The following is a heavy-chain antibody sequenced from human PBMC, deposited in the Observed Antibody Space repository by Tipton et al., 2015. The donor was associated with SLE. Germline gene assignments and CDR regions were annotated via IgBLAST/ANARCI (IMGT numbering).Heavy chain of an antibody. J-gene: IGHJ3*01. CDR1: GYTFINSW. D-gene: IGHD1-1*01. CDR2: IYPGDSET. Sequence: QLVQSGAEEKKPGESLKISXXXSGYTFINSWLGWVXQMPGKGLERAGIIYPGDSETRYSPTFERNITISTDKSVSTAYLYWANLKASDSGIYYSAKRGGAWNAALYTFDVWGRGPAVTVSS. CDR3: AKRGGAWNAALYTFDV. V-gene: IGHV5-51*03.